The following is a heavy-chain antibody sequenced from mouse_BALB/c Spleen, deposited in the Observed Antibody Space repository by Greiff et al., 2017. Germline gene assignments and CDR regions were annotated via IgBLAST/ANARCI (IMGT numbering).Heavy chain of an antibody. J-gene: IGHJ1*01. D-gene: IGHD1-1*01. Sequence: EVKLVESGGGLVKPGGSLKLSCAASGFTFSSYAMSWVRQTPEKRLEWVASISSGGSTYYPDSVKGRFTISRDNARNILYLQMSSLRSEDTAMYYCARLTTVVATYDYWYFDVWGAGTTVTVSS. CDR2: ISSGGST. CDR1: GFTFSSYA. CDR3: ARLTTVVATYDYWYFDV. V-gene: IGHV5-6-5*01.